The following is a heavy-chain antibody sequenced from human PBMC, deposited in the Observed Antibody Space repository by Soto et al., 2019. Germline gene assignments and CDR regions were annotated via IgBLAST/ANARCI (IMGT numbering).Heavy chain of an antibody. V-gene: IGHV1-3*01. CDR3: VRRHVSATGIDWFDP. CDR2: INAANGDT. D-gene: IGHD6-13*01. CDR1: GYTFTSYG. J-gene: IGHJ5*02. Sequence: ASVKVSCKASGYTFTSYGISWVRQAPGQRLEWMGWINAANGDTKYSPKFQGRVTITRDTSASTAYMELSSLRSEDTAVYYCVRRHVSATGIDWFDPWGQGTLVTVS.